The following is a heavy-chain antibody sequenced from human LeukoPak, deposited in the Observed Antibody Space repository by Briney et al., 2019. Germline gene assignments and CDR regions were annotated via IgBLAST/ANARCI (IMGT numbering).Heavy chain of an antibody. D-gene: IGHD6-13*01. CDR3: ARDQDIAAAGFDY. J-gene: IGHJ4*02. CDR1: GGSISNHY. V-gene: IGHV4-59*11. Sequence: TSATLSLTCTVSGGSISNHYWSWIRQPPGKGLEWIGYIYYSGSTNYNPSLKSRVTISVDTSKNQFSLKLNSVTAADTAMYYCARDQDIAAAGFDYWGQGTLVTVSS. CDR2: IYYSGST.